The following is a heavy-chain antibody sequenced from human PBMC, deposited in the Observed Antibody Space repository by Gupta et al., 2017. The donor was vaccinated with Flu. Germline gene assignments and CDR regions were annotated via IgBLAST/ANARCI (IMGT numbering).Heavy chain of an antibody. CDR2: IYSGGST. J-gene: IGHJ4*02. D-gene: IGHD6-13*01. V-gene: IGHV3-53*01. Sequence: KYMSWVRQATGKGLEWVSVIYSGGSTYYADSVKGRFTISRDNSKNTLYLQMNSLRAEDTAVYYCARALVAAAGTPVLFDYWGQGTLVTVSS. CDR3: ARALVAAAGTPVLFDY. CDR1: KY.